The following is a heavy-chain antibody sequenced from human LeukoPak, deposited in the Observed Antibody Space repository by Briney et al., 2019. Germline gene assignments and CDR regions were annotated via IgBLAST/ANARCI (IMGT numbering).Heavy chain of an antibody. D-gene: IGHD2-15*01. J-gene: IGHJ6*02. V-gene: IGHV3-7*01. CDR2: INQDGSDK. CDR1: GFSISAYW. Sequence: GGSLRLSCAASGFSISAYWVSWVRQAPGKGLEWVANINQDGSDKHSVDSVKGRFTISRDNAKNSLYLEMNSLRADDTAVYYCARDLVVVGSSFSYGMDVWGQGTTVTVSS. CDR3: ARDLVVVGSSFSYGMDV.